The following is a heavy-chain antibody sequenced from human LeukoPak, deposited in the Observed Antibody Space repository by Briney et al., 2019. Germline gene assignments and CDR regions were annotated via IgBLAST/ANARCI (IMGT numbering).Heavy chain of an antibody. CDR1: GFTFDDYA. Sequence: GGSLRLSCAASGFTFDDYAMHWVRQAPGKGLEWVSGISWNSGSIGYADSVKGRFTISRDDAKNSLYLQMNSLRAEDTALYYCAKAPAGEIVGAHHDYWGQGTLVTVSS. J-gene: IGHJ4*02. V-gene: IGHV3-9*01. CDR3: AKAPAGEIVGAHHDY. D-gene: IGHD1-26*01. CDR2: ISWNSGSI.